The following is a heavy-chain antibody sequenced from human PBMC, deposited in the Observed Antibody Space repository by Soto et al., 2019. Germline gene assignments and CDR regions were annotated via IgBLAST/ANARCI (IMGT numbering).Heavy chain of an antibody. Sequence: ASVKVSCKASGYTFTSYGISWVRQAPGQGLEWMGWISAYNGNTNYAQKLQGRVTMTTDTSTGTAYMELRSLRSDDTAVYYCARPFPGIAVAGTRYYYYGMDVWGQGTTVTVSS. CDR1: GYTFTSYG. CDR3: ARPFPGIAVAGTRYYYYGMDV. V-gene: IGHV1-18*04. J-gene: IGHJ6*02. D-gene: IGHD6-19*01. CDR2: ISAYNGNT.